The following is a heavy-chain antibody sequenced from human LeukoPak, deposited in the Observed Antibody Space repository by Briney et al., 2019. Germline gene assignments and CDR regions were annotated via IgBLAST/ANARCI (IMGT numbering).Heavy chain of an antibody. CDR3: ARALWFGELANFDY. V-gene: IGHV4-59*01. D-gene: IGHD3-10*01. CDR1: GGSISSYY. CDR2: IYYSGST. J-gene: IGHJ4*02. Sequence: PSETLSLTCTVSGGSISSYYWSWIRQPPGKGLEWIGYIYYSGSTNYNPSLKSRVTISVGTSKNQFSLKLSSVTAADTAVYYRARALWFGELANFDYWGQGTLVTVSS.